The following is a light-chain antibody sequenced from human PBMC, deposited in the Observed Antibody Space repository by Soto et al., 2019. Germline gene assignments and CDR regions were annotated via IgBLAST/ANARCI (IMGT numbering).Light chain of an antibody. J-gene: IGLJ1*01. CDR2: VGTGGIVG. CDR3: GTAHDNGSNFVYV. Sequence: QSVLTQPPSASASLGASVTLTCTLSSGYNNYKVDWYQQRPGKGPRFVMRVGTGGIVGSKGDGIPDRFSVLGSGLNRYLTIKNIQEEDEGDYPCGTAHDNGSNFVYVFGTGTKVTVL. V-gene: IGLV9-49*01. CDR1: SGYNNYK.